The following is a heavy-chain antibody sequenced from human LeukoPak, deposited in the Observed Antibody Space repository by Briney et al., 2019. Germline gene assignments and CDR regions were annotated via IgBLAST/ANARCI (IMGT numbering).Heavy chain of an antibody. D-gene: IGHD5-24*01. CDR2: IYTSGTT. CDR3: ARSLDGYNPGDY. CDR1: GGSIRSGSNY. V-gene: IGHV4-61*02. J-gene: IGHJ4*02. Sequence: SQTLSLTCTVSGGSIRSGSNYWTWIRQPAGKGLEWIGRIYTSGTTHHNPSLKSRVTISVDTSKNQFSLKLSSVTAADTAVYYCARSLDGYNPGDYWGQGTLVTVSS.